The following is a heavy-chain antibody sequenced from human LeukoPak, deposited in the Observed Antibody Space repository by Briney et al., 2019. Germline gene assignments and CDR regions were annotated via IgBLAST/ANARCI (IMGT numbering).Heavy chain of an antibody. Sequence: ASVKVSCKASGGTFSSYAISWVRQAPGQGLEWMGRIIPILGIANYAQKFQGRVTITADKSTSTAYMELSSLRSEDTAVYYCARDRNYYSSGSDNPFADYWGQGTLVTVSS. CDR1: GGTFSSYA. CDR3: ARDRNYYSSGSDNPFADY. J-gene: IGHJ4*02. V-gene: IGHV1-69*04. CDR2: IIPILGIA. D-gene: IGHD3-10*01.